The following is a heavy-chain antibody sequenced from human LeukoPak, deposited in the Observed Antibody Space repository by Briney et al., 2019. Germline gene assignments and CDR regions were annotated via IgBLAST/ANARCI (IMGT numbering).Heavy chain of an antibody. CDR3: ARRSNYVDY. Sequence: SETLSLTCTVSGGSISSSSYYWSWIRQPPGKGLEWIGEINHSGSTNYNPSLKSRVTISVDTSKNQFSLKLSSVTAADTAVYYCARRSNYVDYWGQGTLVTVSS. J-gene: IGHJ4*02. CDR2: INHSGST. CDR1: GGSISSSSYY. V-gene: IGHV4-39*07.